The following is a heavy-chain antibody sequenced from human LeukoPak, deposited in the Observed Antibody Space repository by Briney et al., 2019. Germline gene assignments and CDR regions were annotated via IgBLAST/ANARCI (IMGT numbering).Heavy chain of an antibody. J-gene: IGHJ4*02. D-gene: IGHD6-19*01. CDR3: ARGWRGWYFYYFDY. Sequence: PSKTLSLTCTVSGGSISSSSYYWGWIRQPPGKGLEWIGSIYYSGSTFYNPSLKSRVTISVDTSKNQFSLKLSSVTAADTAVYYCARGWRGWYFYYFDYWGQGTLVTVSS. CDR2: IYYSGST. V-gene: IGHV4-39*07. CDR1: GGSISSSSYY.